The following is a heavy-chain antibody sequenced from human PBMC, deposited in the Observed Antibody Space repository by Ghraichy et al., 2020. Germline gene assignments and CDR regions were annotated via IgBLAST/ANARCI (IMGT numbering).Heavy chain of an antibody. CDR2: ISSSSSYI. J-gene: IGHJ4*02. CDR1: GFTFSSYA. Sequence: GGSLRLSCAASGFTFSSYAMTWVRQAPGKGLEWVSSISSSSSYIYYADSVKGRFTISRDNSKNTLYLQINSLRANDTALYYCAKGGYSSPYDYWGQGTLVTVSS. CDR3: AKGGYSSPYDY. V-gene: IGHV3-23*01. D-gene: IGHD6-13*01.